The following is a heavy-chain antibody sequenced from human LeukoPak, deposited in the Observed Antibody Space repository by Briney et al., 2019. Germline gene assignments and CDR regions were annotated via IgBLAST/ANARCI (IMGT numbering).Heavy chain of an antibody. D-gene: IGHD2-15*01. CDR1: GGSISSYY. J-gene: IGHJ5*02. Sequence: SETLSLTCTVSGGSISSYYWSWIRQPPGKGLEWIGYIYYSGSTYYNPSLKSRITISVDTSKNQFSLKLSSVTAADTAVYYCARRGYCSGGSCYSFNSWFDPWGQGTLVTVSS. CDR3: ARRGYCSGGSCYSFNSWFDP. CDR2: IYYSGST. V-gene: IGHV4-30-4*01.